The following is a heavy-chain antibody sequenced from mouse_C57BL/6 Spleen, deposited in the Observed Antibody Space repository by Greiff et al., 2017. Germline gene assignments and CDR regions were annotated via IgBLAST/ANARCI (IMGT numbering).Heavy chain of an antibody. CDR2: INPGSGGT. J-gene: IGHJ2*01. Sequence: VKLQESGAELVRPGTSVKVSCKASGYAFTNYLLEWVKQRPGQGLEWIGVINPGSGGTNYNEKFKGKATLTADKSSSTAYMQLSSLTSEDSAVYFCARGFITTVVGVFDYWGQGTTLTVSS. CDR3: ARGFITTVVGVFDY. CDR1: GYAFTNYL. V-gene: IGHV1-54*01. D-gene: IGHD1-1*01.